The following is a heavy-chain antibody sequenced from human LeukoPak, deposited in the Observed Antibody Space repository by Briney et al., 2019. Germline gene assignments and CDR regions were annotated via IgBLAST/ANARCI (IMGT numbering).Heavy chain of an antibody. CDR2: VYYSGAT. V-gene: IGHV4-59*01. CDR1: GGSIGIYY. J-gene: IGHJ5*02. Sequence: PSETLSLTCTVSGGSIGIYYWNWIRRSPGKGLEWIGHVYYSGATNYNPSLESRVAISIDTSKNQFSLRLTSVTAADTAIYYCARDRDSGWYGWFDPWGQGTLVTVSS. D-gene: IGHD6-19*01. CDR3: ARDRDSGWYGWFDP.